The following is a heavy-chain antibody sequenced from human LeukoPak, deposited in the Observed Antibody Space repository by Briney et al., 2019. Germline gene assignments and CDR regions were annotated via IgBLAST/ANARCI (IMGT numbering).Heavy chain of an antibody. J-gene: IGHJ4*02. D-gene: IGHD3-10*01. CDR1: GFTFSSYS. CDR2: ISSSSTI. Sequence: GGSLRLSCAASGFTFSSYSMNWVRQAPGRGLEWVSYISSSSTIYYADSVKGRFTISRDNAKNSLYLQMNSLRDEDTAVYYCARGVSEFDYWGQGTLVTVSS. V-gene: IGHV3-48*02. CDR3: ARGVSEFDY.